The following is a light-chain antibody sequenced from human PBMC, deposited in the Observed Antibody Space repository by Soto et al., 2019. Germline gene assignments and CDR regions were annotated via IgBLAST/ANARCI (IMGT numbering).Light chain of an antibody. V-gene: IGKV1-12*01. CDR3: QQADIFQLT. CDR2: ATS. CDR1: QPLGAW. Sequence: DIQMTQFPSSVSASVGDRVTITCRASQPLGAWLAWYQQKPGQAPKLLIYATSTLESVVPSRFSGSGSGTEFTLTISSLQPDDFATYYCQQADIFQLTFGGGTRVEIK. J-gene: IGKJ4*01.